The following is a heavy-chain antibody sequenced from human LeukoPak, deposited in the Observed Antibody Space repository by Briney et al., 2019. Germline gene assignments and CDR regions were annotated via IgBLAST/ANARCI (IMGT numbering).Heavy chain of an antibody. V-gene: IGHV1-18*01. D-gene: IGHD3-16*02. CDR2: ISAYNGNT. CDR1: GYTFTSYG. J-gene: IGHJ4*02. Sequence: VASVKVSCKASGYTFTSYGISWVRQAPGQGLEWMGWISAYNGNTNYAQKLQGRVTMTTDTSTSTAYMELRSLRSDDTAVYYCARGNPLYYTFGGVIENDYWGQGTLVTVSS. CDR3: ARGNPLYYTFGGVIENDY.